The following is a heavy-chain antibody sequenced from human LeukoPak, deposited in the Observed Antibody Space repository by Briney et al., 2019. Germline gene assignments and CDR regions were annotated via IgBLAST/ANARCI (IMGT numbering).Heavy chain of an antibody. D-gene: IGHD1-1*01. V-gene: IGHV5-51*01. CDR2: IYPDDSDT. CDR1: AYKFSNYW. J-gene: IGHJ4*02. CDR3: ARRDTTYFDY. Sequence: GESLKISCKGAAYKFSNYWIAWVRQMPGEDLERMGIIYPDDSDTRYSPSFQGQVTISADKSISTAYLQWTSLKASDTAIYYCARRDTTYFDYWGQGSLVTVSS.